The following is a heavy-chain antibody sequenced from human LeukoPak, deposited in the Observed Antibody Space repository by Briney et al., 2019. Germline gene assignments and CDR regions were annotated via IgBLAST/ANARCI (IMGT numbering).Heavy chain of an antibody. D-gene: IGHD1-14*01. CDR1: GVTSSSYA. CDR2: ISASGGST. J-gene: IGHJ4*02. CDR3: AKDPFPTRNGFGS. Sequence: GGSLRLSCAASGVTSSSYAMSWVRQAPGKGLEWVSGISASGGSTYYADSVKGRFSISRDNAKNTLSLQMNSLRAEDTAVYYCAKDPFPTRNGFGSWGQGTLVTVSS. V-gene: IGHV3-23*01.